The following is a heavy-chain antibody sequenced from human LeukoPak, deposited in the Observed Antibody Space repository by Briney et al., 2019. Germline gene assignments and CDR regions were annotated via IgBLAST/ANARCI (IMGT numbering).Heavy chain of an antibody. D-gene: IGHD3-22*01. Sequence: GGSLRLSCAASGFTFSTYAVHWVRQAPGKGLEWVAIISYDGTNKYYADSVKGRFTSSRDNSKNTLYLQTDSLRAEDTAVYYCGRDDSFGYYYDTGIDNWGQGTLVSVSS. V-gene: IGHV3-30*01. CDR3: GRDDSFGYYYDTGIDN. CDR1: GFTFSTYA. J-gene: IGHJ4*02. CDR2: ISYDGTNK.